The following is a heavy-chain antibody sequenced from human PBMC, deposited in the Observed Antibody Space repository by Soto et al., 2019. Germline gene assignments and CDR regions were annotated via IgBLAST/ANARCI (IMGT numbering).Heavy chain of an antibody. D-gene: IGHD3-3*01. V-gene: IGHV4-31*03. CDR2: SYYSGST. CDR1: GGSISSGGYY. CDR3: ASSLTSYYDFWSGYVCPWYPHGGYYGMDV. J-gene: IGHJ6*02. Sequence: SETLSLTCTVSGGSISSGGYYWSWIRQHPGKGLEWIGYSYYSGSTYYNPSLKSRVTISVDTSKNQFSLKLSSVTAADTAVYYCASSLTSYYDFWSGYVCPWYPHGGYYGMDVWGQGTTVTVSS.